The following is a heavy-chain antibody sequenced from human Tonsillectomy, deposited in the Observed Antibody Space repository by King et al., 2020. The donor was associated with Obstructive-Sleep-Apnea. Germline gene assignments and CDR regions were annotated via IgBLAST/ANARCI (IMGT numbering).Heavy chain of an antibody. CDR2: IYYGGTT. CDR1: GGSISGYY. CDR3: ARGGGYYDS. V-gene: IGHV4-59*01. D-gene: IGHD3-16*01. J-gene: IGHJ4*02. Sequence: QLQESGPGLVKPSETLSLTCTVSGGSISGYYWSWIRQPPGKGPEWFGYIYYGGTTNYNPSLESRVTISVDTSKSQFSLKLRSVTAADTAVYNCARGGGYYDSWGQGTLVSVSS.